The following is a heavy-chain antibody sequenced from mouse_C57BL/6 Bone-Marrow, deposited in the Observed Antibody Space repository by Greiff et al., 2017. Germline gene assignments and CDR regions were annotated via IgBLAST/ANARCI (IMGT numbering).Heavy chain of an antibody. V-gene: IGHV10-1*01. CDR1: GFSFNTYA. J-gene: IGHJ4*01. Sequence: GGGLVQPKGSLKLSCAASGFSFNTYAMNWVRQAPGKGLEWVARIRSKSNNYATYYADSVKDRFTISRDDSESMLYLQMNNLKTEDTAMYYCVRRRLFSYYYAMDYWGQGTSVTVSS. CDR2: IRSKSNNYAT. CDR3: VRRRLFSYYYAMDY. D-gene: IGHD1-1*02.